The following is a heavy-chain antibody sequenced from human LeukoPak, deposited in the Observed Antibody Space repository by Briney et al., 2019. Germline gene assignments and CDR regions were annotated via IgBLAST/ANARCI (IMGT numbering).Heavy chain of an antibody. Sequence: ASVKVSCKASGYTFTGYYMHWVRQAPGQGLEWLGWINPASGDANFAQIFQGRVSMTRDTSISTAYMELSRLRSDDTAVYYCARGSSLTALYYYYGLDVWGQGTTVTVSS. CDR3: ARGSSLTALYYYYGLDV. D-gene: IGHD2-21*02. V-gene: IGHV1-2*02. CDR2: INPASGDA. CDR1: GYTFTGYY. J-gene: IGHJ6*02.